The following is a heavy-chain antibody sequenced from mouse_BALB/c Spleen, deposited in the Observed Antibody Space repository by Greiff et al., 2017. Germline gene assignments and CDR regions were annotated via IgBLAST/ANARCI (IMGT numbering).Heavy chain of an antibody. V-gene: IGHV1-7*01. CDR1: GYTFTSYW. CDR2: INPSTGYT. D-gene: IGHD4-1*01. J-gene: IGHJ2*01. Sequence: VQLQESGAELAKPGASVKMSCKASGYTFTSYWMHWVKQRPGQGLEWIGYINPSTGYTEYNQKFKDKATLTADKSSSTAYMQLSSLTSEDSAVYYCARSHWDVGYWGQGTTLTVSS. CDR3: ARSHWDVGY.